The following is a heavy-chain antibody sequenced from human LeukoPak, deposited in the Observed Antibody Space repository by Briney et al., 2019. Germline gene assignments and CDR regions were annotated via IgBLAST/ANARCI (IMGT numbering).Heavy chain of an antibody. J-gene: IGHJ4*02. D-gene: IGHD2-15*01. CDR2: INHSGST. CDR3: ARRRGGYYFDY. Sequence: SETLSLTCAVYGGSFSGYYWSWIRQPPGKGLEWIGEINHSGSTNYNPSLKSRVTISVDTSKNQFSLKLSSVTAADTAVYCCARRRGGYYFDYWGQGTLVTVSS. CDR1: GGSFSGYY. V-gene: IGHV4-34*01.